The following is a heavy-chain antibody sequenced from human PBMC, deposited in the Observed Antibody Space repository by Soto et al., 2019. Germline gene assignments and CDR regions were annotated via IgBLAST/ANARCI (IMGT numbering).Heavy chain of an antibody. Sequence: EVQLVESGGGLVQPGGSLKLSCAASGFTFSGSAMHWVRQASGKGLEWVGRIRSKANSYATAYAASEKGRFTISRDDGQDTADLHMNSLKTADSAVYYCTSRWDIVVVVAATGEYCGMGVWGQGTTVTVSS. CDR3: TSRWDIVVVVAATGEYCGMGV. CDR2: IRSKANSYAT. D-gene: IGHD2-15*01. CDR1: GFTFSGSA. V-gene: IGHV3-73*02. J-gene: IGHJ6*02.